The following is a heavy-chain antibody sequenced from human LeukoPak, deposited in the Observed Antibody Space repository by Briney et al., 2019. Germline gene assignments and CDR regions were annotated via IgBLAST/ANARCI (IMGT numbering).Heavy chain of an antibody. CDR1: GFTFGDYA. D-gene: IGHD1-26*01. CDR3: TTVGGASTQYGMDV. CDR2: IKSKTDGGTT. J-gene: IGHJ6*02. V-gene: IGHV3-15*01. Sequence: GGSLRLSCTASGFTFGDYAMSWVRQAPGKGLEWVGRIKSKTDGGTTDYAAPVKGRFTISRDDSKNTLYLQMNSLKTEDTAVYYCTTVGGASTQYGMDVWGQGTTVTVSS.